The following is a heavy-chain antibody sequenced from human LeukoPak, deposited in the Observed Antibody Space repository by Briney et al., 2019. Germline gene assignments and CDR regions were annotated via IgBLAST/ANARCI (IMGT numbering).Heavy chain of an antibody. CDR2: ISSSGSTI. CDR3: ARGGQGEDSDY. D-gene: IGHD3-10*01. Sequence: QSGGSLRLSCAASGFTFSSYEMNWVRQAPGKGLEWVSYISSSGSTIYYADSVKGRFTISRDNAKNSLYLQMNSLRAEDTAVYYCARGGQGEDSDYWGQGALVTVSS. V-gene: IGHV3-48*03. CDR1: GFTFSSYE. J-gene: IGHJ4*02.